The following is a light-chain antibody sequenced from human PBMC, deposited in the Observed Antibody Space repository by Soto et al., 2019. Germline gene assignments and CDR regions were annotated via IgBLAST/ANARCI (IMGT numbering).Light chain of an antibody. J-gene: IGLJ2*01. CDR1: STDVGGYNY. CDR2: DVS. CDR3: SSYSSSNTLVV. Sequence: QSALTQPASVSGSPGQSIAISCTGTSTDVGGYNYVSWYQQHPGKAPKLMIYDVSYRPSGVSNRFSGSKSGNTASLTISGLQAEDEADYYCSSYSSSNTLVVFGGGTKVTVL. V-gene: IGLV2-14*03.